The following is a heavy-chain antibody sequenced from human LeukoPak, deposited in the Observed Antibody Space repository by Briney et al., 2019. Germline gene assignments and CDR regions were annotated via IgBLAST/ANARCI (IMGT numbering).Heavy chain of an antibody. V-gene: IGHV4-61*02. CDR3: ARERDTMVRGVPTAENAFDI. CDR2: IYTSGST. D-gene: IGHD3-10*01. J-gene: IGHJ3*02. Sequence: PSQTLSLTCTVSGGSISSGSYYWRWIRQPAGKGLEWIGRIYTSGSTNYNPSLKSRFTISVDTSKNQFSLKLSSVAAADTAVYYCARERDTMVRGVPTAENAFDIWGQGTMVTVSS. CDR1: GGSISSGSYY.